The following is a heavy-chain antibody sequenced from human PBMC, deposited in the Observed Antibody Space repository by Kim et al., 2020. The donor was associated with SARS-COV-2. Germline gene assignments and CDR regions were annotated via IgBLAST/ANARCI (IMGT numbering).Heavy chain of an antibody. J-gene: IGHJ4*02. CDR3: TTFYGGKS. D-gene: IGHD3-10*01. V-gene: IGHV3-15*01. Sequence: GGSLRLSCTASGFAFSNAWVSWVRQAPGKGLEWVGRIKTKSDGETTDYAAPVKGRFSISRDDSTNTLNLQMNSLKIEDTAVYYCTTFYGGKSWGPGTLV. CDR2: IKTKSDGETT. CDR1: GFAFSNAW.